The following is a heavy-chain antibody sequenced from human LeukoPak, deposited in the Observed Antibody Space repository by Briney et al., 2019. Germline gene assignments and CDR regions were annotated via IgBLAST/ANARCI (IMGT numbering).Heavy chain of an antibody. Sequence: SVKVSCKASGGTFSSYAISWVRQAPGQGLEWMGGIIPIFGTANYAQKSQGRVTITADKSTSTAYMELSSLRSEDTAVYYCARMIVGATWGNWFDPWGQGTLVTVSS. J-gene: IGHJ5*02. CDR3: ARMIVGATWGNWFDP. CDR2: IIPIFGTA. CDR1: GGTFSSYA. D-gene: IGHD1-26*01. V-gene: IGHV1-69*06.